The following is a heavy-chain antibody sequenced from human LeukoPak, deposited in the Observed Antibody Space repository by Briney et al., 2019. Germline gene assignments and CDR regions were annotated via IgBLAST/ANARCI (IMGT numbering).Heavy chain of an antibody. Sequence: GESLKISCKASGYSFTSYWIGWVRQMPGRGLEWMGIIDPSDSETRYTPSFQGQVTISVDKSLTTAYLQWNSLKASDTAMYYCARQTAMGRSGDHWGQGTLVTVSS. CDR3: ARQTAMGRSGDH. CDR2: IDPSDSET. V-gene: IGHV5-51*01. D-gene: IGHD5-18*01. J-gene: IGHJ4*02. CDR1: GYSFTSYW.